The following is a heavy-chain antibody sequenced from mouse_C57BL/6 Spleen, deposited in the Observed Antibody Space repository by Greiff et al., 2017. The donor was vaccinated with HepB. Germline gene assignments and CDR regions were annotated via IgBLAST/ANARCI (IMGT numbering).Heavy chain of an antibody. V-gene: IGHV3-6*01. D-gene: IGHD2-4*01. Sequence: EVHLVESGPGLVKPSQSLSLTCSVTGYSITSGYYWNWIRQFPGNKLEWMGYISYDGSNNYNPSLKNRISITRDTSKNQFFLKLNSVTTEDTATYYCARVDYDWAMDYWGQGTSVTVSS. CDR2: ISYDGSN. CDR3: ARVDYDWAMDY. J-gene: IGHJ4*01. CDR1: GYSITSGYY.